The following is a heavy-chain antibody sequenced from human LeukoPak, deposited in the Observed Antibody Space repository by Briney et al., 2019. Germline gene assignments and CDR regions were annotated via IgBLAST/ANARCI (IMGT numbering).Heavy chain of an antibody. CDR2: FDPEDGET. V-gene: IGHV1-24*01. D-gene: IGHD5-24*01. Sequence: ASVKVSRKVSGYALTELSMHWVRQAPGKGLEWMGGFDPEDGETIYAQKFQGRVTMTEDTSTDTAYMELSSLRSEDTAVYYCACRDGYNWDYWGQGTLVTVSS. J-gene: IGHJ4*02. CDR1: GYALTELS. CDR3: ACRDGYNWDY.